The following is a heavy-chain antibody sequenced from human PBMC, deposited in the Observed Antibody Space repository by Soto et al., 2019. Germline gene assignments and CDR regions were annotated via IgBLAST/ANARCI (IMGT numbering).Heavy chain of an antibody. Sequence: QVQLVQSGAEVKKPGSSVKVSCKASGGTFSSYTISWVRQAPGQGLEWMGRIIPILGIANYAQKFQGRVKITADKSTSTANMELSSLRSEDTAVYYCARELIAAAGTAFDIWGQGTMVTVSS. V-gene: IGHV1-69*08. J-gene: IGHJ3*02. D-gene: IGHD6-13*01. CDR1: GGTFSSYT. CDR3: ARELIAAAGTAFDI. CDR2: IIPILGIA.